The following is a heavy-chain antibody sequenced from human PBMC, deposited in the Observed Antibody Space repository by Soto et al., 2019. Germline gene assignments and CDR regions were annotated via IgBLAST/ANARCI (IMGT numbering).Heavy chain of an antibody. V-gene: IGHV1-18*04. CDR3: ARDPGGRNERVHYGMDV. J-gene: IGHJ6*02. CDR1: GYTFTSYG. CDR2: ISAYNGNT. D-gene: IGHD1-1*01. Sequence: GASVKVSCKASGYTFTSYGISWVRQAPGQGLEGMGWISAYNGNTNYAQKLQGRVTMTTDTSTSTAYMELRSLRSDDTAVYYCARDPGGRNERVHYGMDVWGQGTTVTVSS.